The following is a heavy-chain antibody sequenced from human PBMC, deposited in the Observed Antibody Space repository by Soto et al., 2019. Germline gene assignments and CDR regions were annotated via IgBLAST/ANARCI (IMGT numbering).Heavy chain of an antibody. CDR3: AKDNCSGGDCFSRFDC. CDR2: ISYDGNKK. Sequence: QVQLVESGGGVVQPGRSLRLSCVPSGFIFSNYGMHWVRQAPGKALEWVAVISYDGNKKDYGDSVKGRFTISRDNSKNTLYLQMRSLRTEDTAIYYCAKDNCSGGDCFSRFDCWGQGTQVTVSS. V-gene: IGHV3-30*18. J-gene: IGHJ4*02. CDR1: GFIFSNYG. D-gene: IGHD2-15*01.